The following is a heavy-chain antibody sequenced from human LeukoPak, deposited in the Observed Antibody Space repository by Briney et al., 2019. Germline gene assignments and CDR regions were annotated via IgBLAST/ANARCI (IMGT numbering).Heavy chain of an antibody. D-gene: IGHD3-10*01. CDR3: ASPGCYASGTYCHYFDY. Sequence: PSETLSLTCTVSGDSISRSSFYWGWIRQPPGKGLERIGSIYYSGSTYYNPSLKSRVIISVDTSKKQFSLKLSSVTAADTAVYYCASPGCYASGTYCHYFDYWGQGTLVTVSS. CDR1: GDSISRSSFY. V-gene: IGHV4-39*01. J-gene: IGHJ4*02. CDR2: IYYSGST.